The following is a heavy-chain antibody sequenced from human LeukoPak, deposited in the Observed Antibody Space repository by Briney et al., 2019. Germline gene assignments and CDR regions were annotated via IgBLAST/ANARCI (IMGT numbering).Heavy chain of an antibody. D-gene: IGHD2-8*01. J-gene: IGHJ4*02. CDR2: ITGSGDST. CDR1: GFTFSSNA. V-gene: IGHV3-23*01. CDR3: GNEEWYRFDY. Sequence: GGSLRLSCAASGFTFSSNAMNWVRQAAGKGLEWVSGITGSGDSTYYADSVKGRFTISRDNSKNTVYLQMNSLRVEDTAVYHCGNEEWYRFDYWGQGTLVTVPS.